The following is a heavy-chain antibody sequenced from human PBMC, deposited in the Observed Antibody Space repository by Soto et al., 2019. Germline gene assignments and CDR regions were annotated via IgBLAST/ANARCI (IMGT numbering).Heavy chain of an antibody. D-gene: IGHD3-22*01. J-gene: IGHJ4*02. CDR1: GFTFSSYG. V-gene: IGHV3-30*18. Sequence: QVQLVESGGGVVQPGRSLRLSCAASGFTFSSYGMHWVRQAPGKGLEWVAVISYDGSNKYYADSVKGRFTISRDNSKNTLYLQMNSLRAEDTAVYYCAKGSSGCNDYWGQGTLVTVSS. CDR3: AKGSSGCNDY. CDR2: ISYDGSNK.